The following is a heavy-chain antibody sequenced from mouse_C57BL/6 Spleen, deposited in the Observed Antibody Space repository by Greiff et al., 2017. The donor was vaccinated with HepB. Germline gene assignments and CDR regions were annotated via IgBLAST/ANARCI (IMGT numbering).Heavy chain of an antibody. Sequence: VQLQQSGAELVKPGASVKLSCKASGYTFTEYTIHWVKQRSGQGLEWIGWFYPGSGSIKYNEKFKDKATLTADKSSSTVYMELSRLTSEDSAVYFCARHPHYYGSSLRWYFDVWGTGTTVTVSS. J-gene: IGHJ1*03. CDR2: FYPGSGSI. V-gene: IGHV1-62-2*01. CDR3: ARHPHYYGSSLRWYFDV. D-gene: IGHD1-1*01. CDR1: GYTFTEYT.